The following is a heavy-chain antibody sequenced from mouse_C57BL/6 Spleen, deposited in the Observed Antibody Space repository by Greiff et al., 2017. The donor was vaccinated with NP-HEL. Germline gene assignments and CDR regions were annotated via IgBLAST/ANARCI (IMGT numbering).Heavy chain of an antibody. CDR3: ARSHDYGWYFDV. D-gene: IGHD2-4*01. Sequence: VQLVESGPELVKPGASVKISCKASGYSFTSYYIHWVKQRPGQGLEWIGWIYPGSGNTKYNEKFKGKATLTADTSSSTAYMQLSSLTSEDSAVYYCARSHDYGWYFDVWGTGTTVTVSS. CDR2: IYPGSGNT. V-gene: IGHV1-66*01. CDR1: GYSFTSYY. J-gene: IGHJ1*03.